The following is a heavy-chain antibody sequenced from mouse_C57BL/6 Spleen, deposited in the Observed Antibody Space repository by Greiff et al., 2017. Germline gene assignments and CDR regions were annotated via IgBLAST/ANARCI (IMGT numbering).Heavy chain of an antibody. J-gene: IGHJ2*01. CDR1: GYSITSGYY. V-gene: IGHV3-6*01. Sequence: EVKLMESGPGLVKPSQSLSLTCSVPGYSITSGYYWNWILQFPGNKLEWMGYISYDGSNNYNPSLKNRISITRDTSKNQFFLKLNSVTTEDTATYYCARGGIFDDWGQGTTLTVSS. CDR2: ISYDGSN. CDR3: ARGGIFDD.